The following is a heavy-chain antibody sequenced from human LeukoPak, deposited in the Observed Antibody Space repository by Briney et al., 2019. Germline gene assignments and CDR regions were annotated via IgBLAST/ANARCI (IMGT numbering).Heavy chain of an antibody. Sequence: SETLSLTCTVSGGSIRNYYWSWIRQPAGKGLEWIGRISTSGSTNYNPSLKSRVTMSVGTSKNQFSLRLSSVTAADTAVYYCARVSSAARPPFTFYYMDVWGKGTTVTVSS. J-gene: IGHJ6*03. CDR1: GGSIRNYY. CDR3: ARVSSAARPPFTFYYMDV. V-gene: IGHV4-4*07. CDR2: ISTSGST. D-gene: IGHD6-6*01.